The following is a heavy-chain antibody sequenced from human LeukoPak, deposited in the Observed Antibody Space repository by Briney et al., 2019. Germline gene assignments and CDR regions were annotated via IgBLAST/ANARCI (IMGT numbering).Heavy chain of an antibody. J-gene: IGHJ3*02. V-gene: IGHV3-53*01. CDR3: ARDQSEAYCGGDCYSAAFDI. CDR1: GFTVSSNY. D-gene: IGHD2-21*02. Sequence: GGSLRLSCAASGFTVSSNYMSWVRQAPGKGLEWVSVIYSVGSTYYADSVKGRFTISRDNSKNTLYLQMNSLRAEDTAVYYCARDQSEAYCGGDCYSAAFDIWGQGTMVTVSS. CDR2: IYSVGST.